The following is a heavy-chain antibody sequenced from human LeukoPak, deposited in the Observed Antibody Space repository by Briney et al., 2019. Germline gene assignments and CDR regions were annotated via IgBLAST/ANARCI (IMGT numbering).Heavy chain of an antibody. D-gene: IGHD3-10*01. Sequence: PGGSLRLSCAASGFTFSSYAMNWVRQAPGRGLEWVSTISGSGIVTYYADSVKGRFTISRDNAKNTLYLQMNSLGAEDTAVYYCARASYGSGAFDYWGQGTLVTVSS. CDR3: ARASYGSGAFDY. CDR2: ISGSGIVT. J-gene: IGHJ4*02. V-gene: IGHV3-23*01. CDR1: GFTFSSYA.